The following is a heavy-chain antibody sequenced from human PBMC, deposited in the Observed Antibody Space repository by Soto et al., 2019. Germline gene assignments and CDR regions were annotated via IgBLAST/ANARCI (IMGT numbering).Heavy chain of an antibody. Sequence: GWSLRLSCGTSVFIFSSHWMTWVRQAPGKGLEWVADIKPDGSDKHYVDSVKGRFTISRDNAEHSLYLQMSSLRAEDTAVYYCARLYGSVSTFDYWGQGTLVTVSS. CDR2: IKPDGSDK. D-gene: IGHD6-25*01. V-gene: IGHV3-7*01. CDR1: VFIFSSHW. CDR3: ARLYGSVSTFDY. J-gene: IGHJ4*02.